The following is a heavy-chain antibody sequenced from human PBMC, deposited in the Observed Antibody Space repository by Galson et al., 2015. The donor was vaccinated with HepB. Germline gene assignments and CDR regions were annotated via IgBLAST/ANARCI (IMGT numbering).Heavy chain of an antibody. Sequence: SLRLSCAASGFTVSNNYMSWVRQAPGQGLEWVSLIYSGGTTYYADSVKGRFTVSRDNSKNTLFLQMNSLRAEDTAVYYCVTDYDTGGYFKSWGQGTLVTVSS. CDR2: IYSGGTT. D-gene: IGHD3-22*01. J-gene: IGHJ1*01. CDR3: VTDYDTGGYFKS. CDR1: GFTVSNNY. V-gene: IGHV3-53*01.